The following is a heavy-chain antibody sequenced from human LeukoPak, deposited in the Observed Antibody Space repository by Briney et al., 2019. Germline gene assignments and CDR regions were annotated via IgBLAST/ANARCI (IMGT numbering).Heavy chain of an antibody. D-gene: IGHD2-2*01. Sequence: GGSLRLSCAASGFTFSTYWMSWVRQAPGTGLEWVASIKQDGSEKSYVDSVKGRLTISRDNAKNSLYLQMTSLRAEDTAVYYCARGGYQLLWYWGQGTLVTVSS. CDR3: ARGGYQLLWY. CDR2: IKQDGSEK. CDR1: GFTFSTYW. J-gene: IGHJ4*02. V-gene: IGHV3-7*04.